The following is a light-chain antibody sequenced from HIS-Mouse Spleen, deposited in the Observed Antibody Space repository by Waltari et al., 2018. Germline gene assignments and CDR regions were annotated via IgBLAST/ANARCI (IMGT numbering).Light chain of an antibody. CDR1: SSDVGGYNY. CDR3: SSYAGSNWV. Sequence: QSALTQPPSASGSPGQSVTISCTGTSSDVGGYNYVSWYQQHPGKAPKLMIYEVSKRPSGFPDRFAGSKSGNTASLTVSVLQAEDEADYYCSSYAGSNWVFGGGTKLTVL. CDR2: EVS. J-gene: IGLJ3*02. V-gene: IGLV2-8*01.